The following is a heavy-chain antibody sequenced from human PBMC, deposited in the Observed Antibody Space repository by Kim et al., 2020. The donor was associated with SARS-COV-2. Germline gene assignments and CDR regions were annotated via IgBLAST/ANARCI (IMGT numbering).Heavy chain of an antibody. J-gene: IGHJ4*02. CDR3: ARVEYNRALRFDY. D-gene: IGHD1-20*01. V-gene: IGHV4-61*01. CDR2: IYYSGST. Sequence: SETLSLTCTVSGGSVSSGSYYWSWIRQPPGKGLEWIGYIYYSGSTNYNPSLKSRVTISVDTSKNQFSLKLSSVTAADTAVYYCARVEYNRALRFDYWGQGTLVTVSS. CDR1: GGSVSSGSYY.